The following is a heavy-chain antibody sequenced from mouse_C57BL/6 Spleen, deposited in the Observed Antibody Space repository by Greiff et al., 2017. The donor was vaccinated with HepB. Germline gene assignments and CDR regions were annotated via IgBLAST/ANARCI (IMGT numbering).Heavy chain of an antibody. CDR1: GFTFTDYY. J-gene: IGHJ2*01. V-gene: IGHV7-3*01. CDR3: ARYKGYYGSRRDYFDY. Sequence: EVKLMESGGGLVQPGGSLSLSCAASGFTFTDYYMSWVRQPPGKALEWLGFIRNKANGYTTEYSASVKGRFTISRDNSQSILYLQMNALRAEDSATYYCARYKGYYGSRRDYFDYWGQGTTLTVSS. CDR2: IRNKANGYTT. D-gene: IGHD1-1*01.